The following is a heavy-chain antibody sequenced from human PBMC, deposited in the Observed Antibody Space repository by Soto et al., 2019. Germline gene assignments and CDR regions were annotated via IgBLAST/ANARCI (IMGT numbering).Heavy chain of an antibody. V-gene: IGHV1-2*02. CDR3: ARDRGIILTGPKGWFDP. D-gene: IGHD3-9*01. CDR1: GYTFTGYY. J-gene: IGHJ5*02. CDR2: INPNSGGT. Sequence: ASVKVSCKASGYTFTGYYMHGVRQAPGQGLEWMGWINPNSGGTNYAQKFQGRVTMTRDTSISTAYMELSRLRSDDTAVYYCARDRGIILTGPKGWFDPWGQGTLVTVSS.